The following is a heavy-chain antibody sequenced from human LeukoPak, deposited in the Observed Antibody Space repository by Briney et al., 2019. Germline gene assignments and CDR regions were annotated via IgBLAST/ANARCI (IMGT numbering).Heavy chain of an antibody. CDR1: GYSISSGYY. Sequence: SSETLSLTCTVSGYSISSGYYWGWIRQPPGKGLEWIGYIYYSGSTNYNPSLKSRVTISVDASKNQFSLKLSSVTAADTAVYYCAREPFEVGFDYWGQGTLVTVSS. CDR3: AREPFEVGFDY. CDR2: IYYSGST. D-gene: IGHD3-3*01. J-gene: IGHJ4*02. V-gene: IGHV4-61*01.